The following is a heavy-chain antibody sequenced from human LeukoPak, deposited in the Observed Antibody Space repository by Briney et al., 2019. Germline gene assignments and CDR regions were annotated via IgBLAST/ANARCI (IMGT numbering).Heavy chain of an antibody. CDR3: ARKYSSGWYDAFDI. CDR2: IKQGGSEK. D-gene: IGHD6-19*01. J-gene: IGHJ3*02. CDR1: GFTLGSHW. Sequence: PGGSLRLSCAASGFTLGSHWMSWVRQAPGQGLEWVANIKQGGSEKYYVDSVKGRFTISRDNAKSSLYLQMNSLRAEDTAVYFCARKYSSGWYDAFDIWGQGTMVTVSS. V-gene: IGHV3-7*01.